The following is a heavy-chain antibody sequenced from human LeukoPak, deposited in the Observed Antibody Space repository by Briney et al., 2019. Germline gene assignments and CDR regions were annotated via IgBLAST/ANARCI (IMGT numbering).Heavy chain of an antibody. D-gene: IGHD3-22*01. CDR1: GGSISSHY. CDR2: IYYSGST. V-gene: IGHV4-59*11. J-gene: IGHJ4*02. Sequence: SETLSLTCIVSGGSISSHYWSWIRQTPAKGLEYIGYIYYSGSTDYNPSLKSRVTISLDTSKNQFSLNLSSVTAADTAVYYCARRSGVLDSRDSRYYFDHWGQGTLVTVSS. CDR3: ARRSGVLDSRDSRYYFDH.